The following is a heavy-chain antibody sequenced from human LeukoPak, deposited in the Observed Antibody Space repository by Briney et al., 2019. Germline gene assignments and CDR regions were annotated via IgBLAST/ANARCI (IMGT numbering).Heavy chain of an antibody. CDR1: GFTVSSNY. V-gene: IGHV3-21*01. J-gene: IGHJ3*02. CDR3: ARFCLQLAHYDAFDI. Sequence: PGGSLRLSCAASGFTVSSNYMSWVRQAPGKGLEWVSSISSSSSYIYYADSVKGRFTISRDNAKNSLYLQMNSLRAEDTAVYYCARFCLQLAHYDAFDIWGQGTMVTVSS. D-gene: IGHD6-6*01. CDR2: ISSSSSYI.